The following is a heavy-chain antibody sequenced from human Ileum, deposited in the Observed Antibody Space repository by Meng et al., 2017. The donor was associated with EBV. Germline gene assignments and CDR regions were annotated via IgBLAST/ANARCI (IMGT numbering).Heavy chain of an antibody. CDR2: IDHSGSA. J-gene: IGHJ4*02. V-gene: IGHV4-4*02. D-gene: IGHD6-19*01. CDR3: ARVGQWLPIDY. Sequence: QVALQEAGPGKVKPSGTLSLTWAVAGGSSSSSNWWGWVRQPPGNGLEWIGEIDHSGSANYNPSLKSRVTVSVDKSKTQFSLNLSSVTAADTAVYYCARVGQWLPIDYWGQGTLVTVSS. CDR1: GGSSSSSNW.